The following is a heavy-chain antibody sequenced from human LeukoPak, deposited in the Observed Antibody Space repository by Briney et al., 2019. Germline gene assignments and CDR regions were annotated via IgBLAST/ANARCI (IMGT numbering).Heavy chain of an antibody. CDR3: ARLPLATARYYFDY. J-gene: IGHJ4*02. D-gene: IGHD4-17*01. CDR1: GFTFSTYW. Sequence: GGSLRLSCAASGFTFSTYWMSWVRQAPGKGLEWVANINQDGSEKYHVVSGKGRFTISRDNAKNSLYLQMNSLRAEDTAVYYCARLPLATARYYFDYWGQGTLVTVSS. V-gene: IGHV3-7*01. CDR2: INQDGSEK.